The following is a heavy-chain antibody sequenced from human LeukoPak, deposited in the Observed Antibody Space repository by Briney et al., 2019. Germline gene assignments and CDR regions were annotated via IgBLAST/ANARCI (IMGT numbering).Heavy chain of an antibody. CDR2: ISHDGSKK. D-gene: IGHD3-10*01. CDR1: GFAFSSYA. J-gene: IGHJ4*02. Sequence: GGSLRLSCAASGFAFSSYAVHWVRQAPGKGLECVSVISHDGSKKYYADFVKGRFTISRDNSKNTLYLHMNSLIPEDTAVYFCAKDWKFYYVSGSFFPDNWGQGTLVTVSS. CDR3: AKDWKFYYVSGSFFPDN. V-gene: IGHV3-30-3*01.